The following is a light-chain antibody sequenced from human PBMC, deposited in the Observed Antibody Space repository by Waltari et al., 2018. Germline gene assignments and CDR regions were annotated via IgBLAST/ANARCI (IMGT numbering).Light chain of an antibody. CDR2: DTS. J-gene: IGKJ1*01. CDR3: QQYRSPPWT. CDR1: QSLASNS. V-gene: IGKV3-20*01. Sequence: DIVLTQSPGILSLSPGERATLSCRASQSLASNSLAWYHQKPGQPPRLLIYDTSSRATGIPDRFSGSGSETDFTLTISGLEPEDLAVYYCQQYRSPPWTFGQGTKVEIK.